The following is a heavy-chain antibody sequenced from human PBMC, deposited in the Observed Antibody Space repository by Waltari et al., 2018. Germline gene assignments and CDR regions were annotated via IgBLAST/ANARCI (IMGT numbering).Heavy chain of an antibody. CDR1: GGSFSGYY. J-gene: IGHJ4*02. V-gene: IGHV4-34*01. Sequence: QVQLQQWGAGLLKPSETLSLTCAVYGGSFSGYYWSWIRQPPGTGLEWIGEINHSGSTNYNPSLKSRVTISVDTSKNQFSRKLSSVTAADTAVYYCARGGIAAAERRFDYWGQGTLVTVSS. CDR3: ARGGIAAAERRFDY. D-gene: IGHD6-13*01. CDR2: INHSGST.